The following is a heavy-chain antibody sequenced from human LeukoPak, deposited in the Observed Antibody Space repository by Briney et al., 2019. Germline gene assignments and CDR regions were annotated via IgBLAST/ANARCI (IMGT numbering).Heavy chain of an antibody. CDR3: ARVTSLSGTIFDS. Sequence: PGGSLRLSCAVSVFPSCSCWMHWVRAGPEGGGVWDARINSDGSSTSYAAAMKRRFTTTRNHAKNTLHHQMSRLGVEDTAEYYCARVTSLSGTIFDSWGQGTLVTVSS. J-gene: IGHJ4*02. V-gene: IGHV3-74*01. D-gene: IGHD2-2*02. CDR2: INSDGSST. CDR1: VFPSCSCW.